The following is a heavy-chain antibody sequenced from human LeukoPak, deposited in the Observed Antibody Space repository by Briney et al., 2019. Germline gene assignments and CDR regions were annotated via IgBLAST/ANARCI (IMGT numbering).Heavy chain of an antibody. CDR2: IIPIFGTA. D-gene: IGHD3-16*01. CDR3: ARDLKRRGWGWGDYYYYMDV. V-gene: IGHV1-69*05. CDR1: GGTFSSYA. Sequence: PVKVSCKASGGTFSSYAISWVRQAPGQGLEWMGGIIPIFGTANYAQKFQGRVTITTDESTSTAYMELSSLRSEDTAVYYCARDLKRRGWGWGDYYYYMDVWGKGTTVTVSS. J-gene: IGHJ6*03.